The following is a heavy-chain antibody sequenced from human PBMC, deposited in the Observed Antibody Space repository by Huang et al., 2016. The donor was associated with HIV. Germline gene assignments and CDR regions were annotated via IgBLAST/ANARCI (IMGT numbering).Heavy chain of an antibody. Sequence: QVQLVESGGGVVRPGRSLRLSCAASRFTFSKFAMHWVRQASGKGVGWMAVISYDGSSKHYADSVTGRLTISRDNSNNTLYLQMNSLTVEDTAIYYCTKGHYYDTNGYVAFDIWGQGTMVTVSS. V-gene: IGHV3-30*18. CDR1: RFTFSKFA. J-gene: IGHJ3*02. D-gene: IGHD3-22*01. CDR3: TKGHYYDTNGYVAFDI. CDR2: ISYDGSSK.